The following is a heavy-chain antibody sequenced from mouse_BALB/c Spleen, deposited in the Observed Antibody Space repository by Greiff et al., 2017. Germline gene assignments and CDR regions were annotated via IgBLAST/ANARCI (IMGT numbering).Heavy chain of an antibody. J-gene: IGHJ2*01. CDR3: ARDDGNLYYFDY. CDR1: GFTFSSYG. CDR2: INSNGGST. D-gene: IGHD2-1*01. V-gene: IGHV5-6-3*01. Sequence: EVKVVESGGGLVQPGGSLKLSCAASGFTFSSYGMSWVRQTPDKRLELVATINSNGGSTYYPDSVKGRFTISRDNAKNTLYLQMSSLKSEDTAMYYCARDDGNLYYFDYWGQGTTLTVSS.